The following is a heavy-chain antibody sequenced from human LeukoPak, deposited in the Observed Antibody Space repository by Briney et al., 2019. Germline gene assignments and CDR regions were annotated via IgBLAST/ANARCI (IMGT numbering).Heavy chain of an antibody. V-gene: IGHV4-30-4*01. D-gene: IGHD2-15*01. CDR3: AREIGSWGFDP. CDR1: GGSISSGDYY. CDR2: IYYSGST. J-gene: IGHJ5*02. Sequence: PSETLSLTCTVSGGSISSGDYYWSWIRQPPGKGLEWIGYIYYSGSTYYNPSLKSRVTISVDTSKNQFSLKLSSVTAADTAVYYCAREIGSWGFDPWGQGTLVTVSS.